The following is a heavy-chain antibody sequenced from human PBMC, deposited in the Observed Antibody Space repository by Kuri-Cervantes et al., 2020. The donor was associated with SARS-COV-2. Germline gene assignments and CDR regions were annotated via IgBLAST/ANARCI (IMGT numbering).Heavy chain of an antibody. V-gene: IGHV1-69*04. CDR3: ARVAAAAGPAGEYSFYMDV. D-gene: IGHD6-13*01. CDR1: GGTFSTDG. Sequence: SVKVSCKASGGTFSTDGITWVRQAPGQGLEWTGTIIPVLGTTTYSQKFQGRVTITADKSTSTAYMELSSLTSEDTAVYYCARVAAAAGPAGEYSFYMDVWGKGTTDTVSS. J-gene: IGHJ6*03. CDR2: IIPVLGTT.